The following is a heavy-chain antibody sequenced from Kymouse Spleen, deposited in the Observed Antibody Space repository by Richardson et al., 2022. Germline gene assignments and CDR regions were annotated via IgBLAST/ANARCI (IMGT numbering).Heavy chain of an antibody. CDR3: AKGLGYSSSWSDAFDI. Sequence: EVQLVESGGGLVQPGGSLRLSCAASGFTFSSYAMSWVRQAPGKGLEWVSAISGSGGSTYYADSVKGRFTISRDNSKNTLYLQMNSLRAEDTAVYYCAKGLGYSSSWSDAFDIWGQGTMVTVSS. D-gene: IGHD6-13*01. J-gene: IGHJ3*02. CDR1: GFTFSSYA. CDR2: ISGSGGST. V-gene: IGHV3-23*04.